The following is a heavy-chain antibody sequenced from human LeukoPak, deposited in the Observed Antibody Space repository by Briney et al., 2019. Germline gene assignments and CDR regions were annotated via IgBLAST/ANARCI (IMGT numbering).Heavy chain of an antibody. Sequence: GGSLRLSCAASGFTFSSYAMSWVRQAPGRGLEWVSAISGSGGSTYYADSVKGRFTNSRDNSKNTLYLQMNSLRAEDTAVYYCAKSPAWARFDYWGQGTLVTVSS. CDR1: GFTFSSYA. CDR3: AKSPAWARFDY. CDR2: ISGSGGST. V-gene: IGHV3-23*01. J-gene: IGHJ4*02. D-gene: IGHD1-26*01.